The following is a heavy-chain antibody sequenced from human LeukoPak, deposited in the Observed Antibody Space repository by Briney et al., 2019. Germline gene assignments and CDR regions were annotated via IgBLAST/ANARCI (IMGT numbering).Heavy chain of an antibody. D-gene: IGHD5-12*01. CDR2: ISYDGGKK. J-gene: IGHJ4*02. Sequence: GRSLRLACAASGGTFSTYAMHWVRQAPGKGLEWVAVISYDGGKKYYADSVKGRFTISRDNSKNMLYLQMNSLRPEDTAVFYCARDDSDVRIVATVSRAGDYFDYWGQGTLVTVSS. CDR3: ARDDSDVRIVATVSRAGDYFDY. CDR1: GGTFSTYA. V-gene: IGHV3-30*04.